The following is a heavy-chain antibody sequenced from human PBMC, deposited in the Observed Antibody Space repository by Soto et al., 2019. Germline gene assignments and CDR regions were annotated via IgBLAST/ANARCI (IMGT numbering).Heavy chain of an antibody. D-gene: IGHD6-13*01. J-gene: IGHJ4*02. CDR1: GFTFSSHA. Sequence: EVQLLESGGGLVQPGGSLRLSCTAPGFTFSSHAMTWVRQAPGKGLEWVSGLSDSGGSTYYADSVKGRFTISRDNSMNTLYLQMNTLRAEDTAVYYCAKVSSSWYSGFFDLWGQGTLVTVSS. CDR2: LSDSGGST. V-gene: IGHV3-23*01. CDR3: AKVSSSWYSGFFDL.